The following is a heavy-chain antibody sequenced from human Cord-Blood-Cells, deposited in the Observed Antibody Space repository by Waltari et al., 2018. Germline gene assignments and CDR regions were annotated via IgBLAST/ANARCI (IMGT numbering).Heavy chain of an antibody. V-gene: IGHV4-34*01. CDR3: ASRTSIGVDY. Sequence: QVQLQQWGAGLLKPSETLSLTCAVYGGSFSGYYWGWIRQPPGKGLGCIGEINHSGNPNYNPSLKSRVTISGDTSKNQFSLKLSSVTAADTAVYYCASRTSIGVDYWGQGTLVTVSS. CDR2: INHSGNP. CDR1: GGSFSGYY. D-gene: IGHD3-10*01. J-gene: IGHJ4*02.